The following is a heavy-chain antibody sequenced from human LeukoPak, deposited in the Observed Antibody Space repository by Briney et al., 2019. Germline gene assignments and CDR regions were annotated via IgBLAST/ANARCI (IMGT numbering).Heavy chain of an antibody. J-gene: IGHJ3*02. V-gene: IGHV3-43*02. CDR2: ISGDGGST. Sequence: PGGSLRLSCAASGFTFDDYAMHWVRQAPGKGLEWVSLISGDGGSTYYADSVKGRFTISRDNSKNSLYLQMNSLRTEDTALYYCGKERRDEYNDAFDIWGQGTMVTVSS. D-gene: IGHD1-1*01. CDR3: GKERRDEYNDAFDI. CDR1: GFTFDDYA.